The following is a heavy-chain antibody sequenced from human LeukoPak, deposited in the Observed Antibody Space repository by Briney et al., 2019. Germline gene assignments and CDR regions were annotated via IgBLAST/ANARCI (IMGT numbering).Heavy chain of an antibody. CDR2: ISGSGGST. CDR1: GFTFSSYA. D-gene: IGHD3-22*01. CDR3: ARDYRLDSSGYLDC. J-gene: IGHJ4*02. Sequence: PGGSLRLSCAASGFTFSSYAMSWVRQAPGKGLEWVSAISGSGGSTYYADSVKGRFTISRDNSKNTLYLQMNSLRAEDTAVYYCARDYRLDSSGYLDCWGQGTLVTVSS. V-gene: IGHV3-23*01.